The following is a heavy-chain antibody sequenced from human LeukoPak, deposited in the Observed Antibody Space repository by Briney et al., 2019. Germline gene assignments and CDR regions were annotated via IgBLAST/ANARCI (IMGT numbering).Heavy chain of an antibody. V-gene: IGHV3-9*01. CDR1: GFTFDDYA. J-gene: IGHJ5*02. CDR2: ISWNSGSR. CDR3: ASSRFGELNNWFDP. Sequence: GGSLRLPCAASGFTFDDYAMHWVRQAPGKRLECVSGISWNSGSRGYADSVKGRFTISRDNAKNSPYLQMNSLRAEDTALYYCASSRFGELNNWFDPWGQGTLVPVSS. D-gene: IGHD3-10*01.